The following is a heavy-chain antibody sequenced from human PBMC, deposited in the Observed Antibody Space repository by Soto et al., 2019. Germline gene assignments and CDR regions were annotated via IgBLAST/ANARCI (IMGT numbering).Heavy chain of an antibody. Sequence: ASVKVSCKASGYTFSGFYMHWVRQAPGQGLEWMGWINPNSGGTKSAEKFQGRVTMTRDTYISTAYMELSRLTSDDTAVYYCASAAVTGTAGLDFWGQGTQVTVSS. D-gene: IGHD6-19*01. V-gene: IGHV1-2*02. CDR3: ASAAVTGTAGLDF. CDR2: INPNSGGT. CDR1: GYTFSGFY. J-gene: IGHJ4*02.